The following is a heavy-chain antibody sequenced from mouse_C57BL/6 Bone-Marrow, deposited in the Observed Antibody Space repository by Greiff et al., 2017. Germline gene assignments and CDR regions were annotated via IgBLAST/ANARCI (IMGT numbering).Heavy chain of an antibody. CDR1: GYTFTDYY. CDR2: INPYNGGT. CDR3: ARVERYYYAMDY. J-gene: IGHJ4*01. D-gene: IGHD1-1*01. Sequence: EVKLVESGPVLVKPGASVKMSCKASGYTFTDYYMNWVKQSHGKSLEWIGVINPYNGGTSYNQKFKGKATLTVDKSSSTAYMELNSLTSEDSAVYYCARVERYYYAMDYWGQGTSVTVSS. V-gene: IGHV1-19*01.